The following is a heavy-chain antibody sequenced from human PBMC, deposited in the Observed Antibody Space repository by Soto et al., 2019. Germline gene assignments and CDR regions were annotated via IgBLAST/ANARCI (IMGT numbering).Heavy chain of an antibody. V-gene: IGHV4-59*01. J-gene: IGHJ6*02. D-gene: IGHD5-12*01. Sequence: ASETLSLTCTVSGGSISSYYWSWIRQPPGKGLEWIGYIYYSGSTNYNPSLKSRVTISVDTSKNQFSLKLSSVTAADTAVYYCARGEEMATIMNVWGQGTTGTVSS. CDR2: IYYSGST. CDR1: GGSISSYY. CDR3: ARGEEMATIMNV.